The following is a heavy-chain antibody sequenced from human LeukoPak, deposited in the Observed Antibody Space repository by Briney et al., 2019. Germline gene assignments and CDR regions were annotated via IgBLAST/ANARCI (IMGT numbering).Heavy chain of an antibody. V-gene: IGHV3-74*01. D-gene: IGHD6-19*01. CDR1: GFTFSNYW. J-gene: IGHJ4*02. CDR2: IYVDGRTT. Sequence: GGSLRLSCVASGFTFSNYWMHWVRQPPGKGQVWVSRIYVDGRTTNYADSVKGRFTISRDNAKNTLYLQMNSLRAEDTAVYYCARDEATYSSGWYGVYWGQGTLVTVSS. CDR3: ARDEATYSSGWYGVY.